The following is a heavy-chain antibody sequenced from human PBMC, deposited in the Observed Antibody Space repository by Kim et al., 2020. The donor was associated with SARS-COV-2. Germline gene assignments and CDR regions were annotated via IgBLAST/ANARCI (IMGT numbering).Heavy chain of an antibody. J-gene: IGHJ5*02. Sequence: ASVKVSCKASGYTFTSYAMHWVRQAPGQRLEWMGWINAGNGNTKYSQKFQGRVTITRDTSASTAYMELSSLRSEDTAVYYCARDPVLLWFGELHWFDPWGQGTLVTVSS. CDR3: ARDPVLLWFGELHWFDP. D-gene: IGHD3-10*01. CDR1: GYTFTSYA. V-gene: IGHV1-3*01. CDR2: INAGNGNT.